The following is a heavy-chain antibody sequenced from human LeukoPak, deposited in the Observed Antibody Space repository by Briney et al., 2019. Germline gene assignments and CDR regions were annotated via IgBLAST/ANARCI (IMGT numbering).Heavy chain of an antibody. J-gene: IGHJ4*02. CDR1: GFNFDDYT. D-gene: IGHD6-19*01. Sequence: GGSLRLSCAAPGFNFDDYTMHWVRQPPGKGLEWVSLISWDGSTTYYADSVKGRFTISRDNSKDSLYLQMNSLRTEDTAFYYCAKKGVAVTSTGSYFDYWGQGTLVTVSS. V-gene: IGHV3-43*01. CDR2: ISWDGSTT. CDR3: AKKGVAVTSTGSYFDY.